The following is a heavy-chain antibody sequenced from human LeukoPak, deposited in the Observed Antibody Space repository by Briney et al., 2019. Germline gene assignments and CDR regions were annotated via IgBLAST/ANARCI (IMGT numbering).Heavy chain of an antibody. CDR2: ISGSGGTT. V-gene: IGHV3-23*01. CDR3: AKDPYRASSGLVDY. CDR1: GFTVSNYA. J-gene: IGHJ4*02. D-gene: IGHD5-12*01. Sequence: GGSLRLSCAASGFTVSNYAVSWVRQAPGKGLEWVSSISGSGGTTYYADSEKGRFTISRDNSKNTLYLQMNSLRAEDTAVYYCAKDPYRASSGLVDYWGQGTLVTVSS.